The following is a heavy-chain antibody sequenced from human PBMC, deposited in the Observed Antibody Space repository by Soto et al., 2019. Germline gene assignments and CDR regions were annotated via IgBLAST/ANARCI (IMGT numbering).Heavy chain of an antibody. CDR3: AGLFSGRGGMDV. CDR2: TYYRSKWYN. Sequence: SQTLSLTCAISRDSVSSNSAAPKWIRQSPSRGLVWLGRTYYRSKWYNDYAVSVTSRLTIDPDTSKHQFSLQLNSVTPEDTAVYYCAGLFSGRGGMDVWGQGTSVTVSS. V-gene: IGHV6-1*01. D-gene: IGHD3-10*01. J-gene: IGHJ6*02. CDR1: RDSVSSNSAA.